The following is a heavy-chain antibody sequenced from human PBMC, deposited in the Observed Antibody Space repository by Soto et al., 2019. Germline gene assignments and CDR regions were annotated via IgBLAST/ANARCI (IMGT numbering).Heavy chain of an antibody. CDR2: IYYSGST. CDR3: ARDRMVRGVIPKGFDY. D-gene: IGHD3-10*01. Sequence: SETLSLTCTVSGVSLSSYYWSWIRQPPGKGLEWIGYIYYSGSTNYNPSLKSRVTISVDTSKNQFSLKLSSVTAADTAVYYCARDRMVRGVIPKGFDYWGQGTLVTVSS. J-gene: IGHJ4*02. V-gene: IGHV4-59*01. CDR1: GVSLSSYY.